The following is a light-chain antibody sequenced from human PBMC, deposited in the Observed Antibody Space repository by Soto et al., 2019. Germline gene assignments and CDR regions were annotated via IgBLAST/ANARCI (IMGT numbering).Light chain of an antibody. CDR2: EVN. CDR3: SSYAGSNKV. J-gene: IGLJ1*01. Sequence: VLTQPPSASGSPGQSVTISCTGTSSDVGGYNYVSWFQQHPGKAPKLMIYEVNKRPSGVPDRFSGSKSGNTASLTVSGLQAEDEADYYCSSYAGSNKVFGTGXKVTVL. CDR1: SSDVGGYNY. V-gene: IGLV2-8*01.